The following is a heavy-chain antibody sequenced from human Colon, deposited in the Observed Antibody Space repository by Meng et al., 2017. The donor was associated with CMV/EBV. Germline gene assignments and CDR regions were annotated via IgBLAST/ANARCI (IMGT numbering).Heavy chain of an antibody. D-gene: IGHD3-16*02. J-gene: IGHJ4*02. CDR3: VKGSTPGGGYLAF. Sequence: GESLKISCAASDFSLDNYVMFWVRQAPGKGLEWVAFSRFDGQSKYAESVKGRFTISRDNSRNTVFLQMNSLRVEDTAVYYCVKGSTPGGGYLAFWGQGTRVTVSS. CDR1: DFSLDNYV. V-gene: IGHV3-30*02. CDR2: SRFDGQSK.